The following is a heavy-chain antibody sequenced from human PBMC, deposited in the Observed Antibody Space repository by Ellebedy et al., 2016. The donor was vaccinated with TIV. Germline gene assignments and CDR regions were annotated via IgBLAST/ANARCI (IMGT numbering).Heavy chain of an antibody. CDR2: LNPRNDYT. D-gene: IGHD6-19*01. V-gene: IGHV1-46*01. Sequence: AASVKVSCKASGYTFTNYYVHWLRQAPGQGLEWVGLLNPRNDYTAYAQNFQGRITMTKDSSTSTVYMELSGLRSEDTAFYNCARSPTSSGWTPWFDPWGQGTLVTVSS. CDR3: ARSPTSSGWTPWFDP. J-gene: IGHJ5*02. CDR1: GYTFTNYY.